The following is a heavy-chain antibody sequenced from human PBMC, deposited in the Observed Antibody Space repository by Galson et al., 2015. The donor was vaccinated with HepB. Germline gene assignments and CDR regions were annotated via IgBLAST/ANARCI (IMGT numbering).Heavy chain of an antibody. J-gene: IGHJ6*02. CDR3: ARSTVYYYGMDV. CDR2: IDWDDAK. V-gene: IGHV2-70*17. D-gene: IGHD1-26*01. Sequence: PALVKPTQTLTLTCTFSGFSLSTRGMCVSWIRQPPGKALEWLARIDWDDAKFYSTSLKTRLTISKGTSKNQVVLTMTNMDPVDTATYYCARSTVYYYGMDVWGQGTTVTVSS. CDR1: GFSLSTRGMC.